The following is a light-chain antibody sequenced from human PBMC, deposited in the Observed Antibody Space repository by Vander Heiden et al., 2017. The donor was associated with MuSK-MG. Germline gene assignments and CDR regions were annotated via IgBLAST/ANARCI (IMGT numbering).Light chain of an antibody. CDR2: INN. CDR1: SSNIGSNT. CDR3: AESDDSLNGWV. J-gene: IGLJ2*01. Sequence: QSVLTQPPSASGTPGQRVTISCSGSSSNIGSNTVNWYQQLPGTAPNRLIVINNQRPSGVPDRFSCSTSGTYASPETSGLQSEDEADDYCAESDDSLNGWVFGGGTKLTVL. V-gene: IGLV1-44*01.